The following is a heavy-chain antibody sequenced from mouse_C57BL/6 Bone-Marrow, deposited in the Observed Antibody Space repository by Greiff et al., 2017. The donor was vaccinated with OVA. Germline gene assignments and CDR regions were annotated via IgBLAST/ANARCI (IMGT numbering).Heavy chain of an antibody. CDR1: GYTFTSYG. Sequence: QVHVKQSGAELARPGASVKLSCKASGYTFTSYGISWVKQRPGQGLEWIGEIYPRSGNPYSNENFKGKATLTADKSASTAYMELRSLTSEDSAVYFCARGDYGSSYDYWGQGTTLTVSS. J-gene: IGHJ2*01. CDR3: ARGDYGSSYDY. D-gene: IGHD1-1*01. V-gene: IGHV1-81*01. CDR2: IYPRSGNP.